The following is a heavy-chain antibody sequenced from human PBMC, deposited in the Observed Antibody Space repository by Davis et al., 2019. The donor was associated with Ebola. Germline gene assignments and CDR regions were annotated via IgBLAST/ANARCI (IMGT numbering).Heavy chain of an antibody. Sequence: SVKVSRKASVGTFTSYAISWVRQAAGQGLEWMGGIIPIFGTANYAQKFQGRVTITADKSTSTAYMELSSLRSEDTAVYYCARGPEVSGDLDYWGQGTLVTVSS. J-gene: IGHJ4*02. V-gene: IGHV1-69*06. CDR3: ARGPEVSGDLDY. D-gene: IGHD2-21*02. CDR2: IIPIFGTA. CDR1: VGTFTSYA.